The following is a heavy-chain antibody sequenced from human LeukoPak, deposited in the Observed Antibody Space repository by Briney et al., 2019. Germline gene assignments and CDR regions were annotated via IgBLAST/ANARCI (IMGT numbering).Heavy chain of an antibody. CDR3: ARRSGQPEFHYNMDV. V-gene: IGHV4-59*08. J-gene: IGHJ6*03. CDR2: IYFSGST. CDR1: GDSMNYLH. D-gene: IGHD3-10*01. Sequence: PSETLSLTCAVSGDSMNYLHWIWIRQPPGKRLEWLGSIYFSGSTNYNPSLKSRVTISVDTSKSQFSLKLRSVTAADTAVNYCARRSGQPEFHYNMDVWGKGATVTVSS.